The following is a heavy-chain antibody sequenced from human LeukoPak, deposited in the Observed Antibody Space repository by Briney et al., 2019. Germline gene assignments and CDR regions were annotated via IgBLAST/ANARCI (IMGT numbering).Heavy chain of an antibody. Sequence: ASVKVSCKASGGTFSSYAISRVRRAPGQGLEWMGRIIPILGIANYAQKFQGSVTITADKSTSTAYMELSSLRSEDTAVYYCARDTPPTTVTIPYWYFDLWGRGTLVTVSS. CDR1: GGTFSSYA. V-gene: IGHV1-69*04. D-gene: IGHD4-17*01. CDR3: ARDTPPTTVTIPYWYFDL. J-gene: IGHJ2*01. CDR2: IIPILGIA.